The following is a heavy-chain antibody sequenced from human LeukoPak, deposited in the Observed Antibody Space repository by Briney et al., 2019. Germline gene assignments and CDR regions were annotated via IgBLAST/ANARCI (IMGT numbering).Heavy chain of an antibody. D-gene: IGHD3-10*01. CDR2: INHSGST. CDR1: GGSFSGYY. J-gene: IGHJ3*02. V-gene: IGHV4-34*01. Sequence: PSETLSLTCAVYGGSFSGYYWSWIRQPPGKGLEWIGEINHSGSTNYNPSLKSRVTISVDTSKNQFSLKLSSVTAADTAVYYCARAPGGYGSGSRGAFDIRGQGTMVTVSS. CDR3: ARAPGGYGSGSRGAFDI.